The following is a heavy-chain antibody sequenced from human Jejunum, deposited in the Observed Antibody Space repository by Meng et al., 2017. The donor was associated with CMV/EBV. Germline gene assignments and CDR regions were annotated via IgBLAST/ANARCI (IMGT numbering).Heavy chain of an antibody. J-gene: IGHJ4*02. D-gene: IGHD3-3*01. Sequence: SGFAFGDHVMSWVRQAPGKGLEWLGCIKSKAHGGATEYATAVEGRITISRDELKSIAYLQINSLQAEDTAMYYCSFWSGYQYLENWGQGSLVTVSS. CDR2: IKSKAHGGAT. CDR3: SFWSGYQYLEN. V-gene: IGHV3-49*04. CDR1: GFAFGDHV.